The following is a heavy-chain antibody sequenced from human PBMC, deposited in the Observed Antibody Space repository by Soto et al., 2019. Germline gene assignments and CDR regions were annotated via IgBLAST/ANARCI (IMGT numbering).Heavy chain of an antibody. D-gene: IGHD2-8*01. Sequence: QVQLVQSGAEVKKPGASVKVSCKASGYTFTSYYMHWVRQAPGHGLEWMGIINPSGGSTSYAQKFQGRVTMTRDTSTSTVYMELSSLRSEDTAVYYCARQARYCTNGVCSAYGMDVWGQGTTVTVSS. V-gene: IGHV1-46*01. CDR2: INPSGGST. CDR1: GYTFTSYY. CDR3: ARQARYCTNGVCSAYGMDV. J-gene: IGHJ6*02.